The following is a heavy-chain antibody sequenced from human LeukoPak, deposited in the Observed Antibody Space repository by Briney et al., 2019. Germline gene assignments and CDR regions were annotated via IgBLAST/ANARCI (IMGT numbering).Heavy chain of an antibody. CDR2: IYVDGNS. D-gene: IGHD3-22*01. CDR3: ARGGYYYDSSGYYWFDP. Sequence: PSETLSLTYTVSGVSISSYHWSWIRQSAGKGLEWIGRIYVDGNSNYNPSLKSRVTMSVDTSKNQFSLKLYSVTAADTAVYYCARGGYYYDSSGYYWFDPWGQGTLVTVSS. CDR1: GVSISSYH. V-gene: IGHV4-4*07. J-gene: IGHJ5*02.